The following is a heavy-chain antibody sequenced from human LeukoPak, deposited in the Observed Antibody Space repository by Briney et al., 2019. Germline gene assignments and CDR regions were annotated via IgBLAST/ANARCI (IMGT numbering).Heavy chain of an antibody. CDR1: GGSISSSSYY. Sequence: SETLSLTCTVSGGSISSSSYYWGWIRQPPGKGLEWIGSTYYSGSTYYNPSLKSRVTISVDTSKNQFSLKLSSVTAADTAVYYCARSARVYYYDSSGYSWFDPWGQGTLVTVSS. D-gene: IGHD3-22*01. J-gene: IGHJ5*02. CDR2: TYYSGST. CDR3: ARSARVYYYDSSGYSWFDP. V-gene: IGHV4-39*01.